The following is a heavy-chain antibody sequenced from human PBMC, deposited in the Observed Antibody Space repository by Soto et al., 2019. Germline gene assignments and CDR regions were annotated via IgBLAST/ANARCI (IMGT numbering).Heavy chain of an antibody. Sequence: PGGSLRLSCAASGFTFSSYSTNWVRQAPGKGLEWVSSISSSSSYTYYADSVKGRFTISRDNAKNSLYLQMNSLRAEDTAVYYCAIDFWSGYYSDYWGQGTLVTVSS. CDR2: ISSSSSYT. CDR1: GFTFSSYS. CDR3: AIDFWSGYYSDY. D-gene: IGHD3-3*01. J-gene: IGHJ4*02. V-gene: IGHV3-21*01.